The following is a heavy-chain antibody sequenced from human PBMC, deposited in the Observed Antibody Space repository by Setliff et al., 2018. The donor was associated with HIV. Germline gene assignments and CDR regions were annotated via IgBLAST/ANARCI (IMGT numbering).Heavy chain of an antibody. CDR1: GGSTSNYY. V-gene: IGHV4-59*01. CDR2: IHYSGST. Sequence: SETLSLTCTVSGGSTSNYYWSWIRQSPEKGLEWIGYIHYSGSTNYNPSLKSRVTISLDTSKNQFSLKLSSVTAADTAIYYCARLRDMEWELIGLDYWGRGTLVTSPQ. D-gene: IGHD1-26*01. CDR3: ARLRDMEWELIGLDY. J-gene: IGHJ4*02.